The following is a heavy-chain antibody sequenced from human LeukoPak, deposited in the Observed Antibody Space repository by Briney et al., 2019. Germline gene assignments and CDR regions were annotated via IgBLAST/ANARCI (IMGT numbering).Heavy chain of an antibody. V-gene: IGHV1-3*01. CDR3: AREAWGSSRSDY. CDR1: GFTFTSYA. J-gene: IGHJ4*02. CDR2: INAGNGNT. Sequence: GASVKVSCKTSGFTFTSYAFHWVRQAPGQSLEWMGWINAGNGNTKYSQKFQGRITISRDTSATTVSMDLSSLRSEDTSVYYCAREAWGSSRSDYWGRGTLVTVSP. D-gene: IGHD6-13*01.